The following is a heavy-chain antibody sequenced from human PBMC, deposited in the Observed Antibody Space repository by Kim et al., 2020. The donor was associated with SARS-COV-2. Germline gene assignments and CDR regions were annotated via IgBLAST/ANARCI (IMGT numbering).Heavy chain of an antibody. D-gene: IGHD3-16*02. V-gene: IGHV3-30*18. CDR2: ISYDGSNK. CDR1: GFTFSSYG. CDR3: AKGEGGYGDGWGSYRPQDIFDY. J-gene: IGHJ4*02. Sequence: GGSLRLSCAASGFTFSSYGMHWVRQAPGKGLEWVAVISYDGSNKYYADSVKGRFTISRDNSKNTLYLQMNSLRAEDTAVYYCAKGEGGYGDGWGSYRPQDIFDYWGQGTLVTVSS.